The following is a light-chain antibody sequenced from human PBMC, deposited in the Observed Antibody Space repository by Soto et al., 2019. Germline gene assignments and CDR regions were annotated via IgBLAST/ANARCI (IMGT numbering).Light chain of an antibody. Sequence: EIVLTQSPGTLSLSPGERATLSCRASQSVSSSYLAWYQQKPGQAPRLLIYGASSRATGIPDRFSGSGSGTDFTLTISRLEPEDFAVYYCHQYANYPQTFGQGTRVEIK. V-gene: IGKV3-20*01. CDR1: QSVSSSY. J-gene: IGKJ1*01. CDR2: GAS. CDR3: HQYANYPQT.